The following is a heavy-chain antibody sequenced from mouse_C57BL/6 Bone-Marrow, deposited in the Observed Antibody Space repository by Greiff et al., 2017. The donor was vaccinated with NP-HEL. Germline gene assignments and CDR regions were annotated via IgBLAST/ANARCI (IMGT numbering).Heavy chain of an antibody. Sequence: VQLQQPGAELVKPGASVKLSCKASGYTFTSYWMQWVKQRPGQGLEWIGEIDPSGSYTNYNQKFKGKATLTVDTSSSTAYMQLSSLTSEDSAVYYCATYGSYDRYFDFWGTGTTVTVSS. CDR1: GYTFTSYW. V-gene: IGHV1-50*01. CDR2: IDPSGSYT. D-gene: IGHD2-1*01. J-gene: IGHJ1*03. CDR3: ATYGSYDRYFDF.